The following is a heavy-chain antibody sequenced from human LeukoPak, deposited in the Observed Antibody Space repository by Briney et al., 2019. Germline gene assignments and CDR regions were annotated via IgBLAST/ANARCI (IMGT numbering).Heavy chain of an antibody. CDR3: ARDGVAGGFDY. CDR2: IHYSGST. CDR1: GGSISSYY. Sequence: PSETLSLTCTVSGGSISSYYWNWIRQAPGKGLEWIGYIHYSGSTNHNSSLKSRVTISVDTSKNQYSLKLSSVIAADTAVYYCARDGVAGGFDYWGQGTLVTVSS. V-gene: IGHV4-59*01. D-gene: IGHD6-19*01. J-gene: IGHJ4*02.